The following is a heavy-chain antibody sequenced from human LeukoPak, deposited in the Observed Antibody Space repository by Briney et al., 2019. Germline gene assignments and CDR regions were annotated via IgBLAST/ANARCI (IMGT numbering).Heavy chain of an antibody. Sequence: SETLSPTCAVYGGSFSGYYWSWIRQPPGKGLEWIGEINHSGSTNYNPSLKSRVTISVDTSKNQFSLKLSSVTAADTAVYYCARGSTDLPYCSGGSCYYDYWGQGTLVTVSS. V-gene: IGHV4-34*01. CDR1: GGSFSGYY. J-gene: IGHJ4*02. D-gene: IGHD2-15*01. CDR2: INHSGST. CDR3: ARGSTDLPYCSGGSCYYDY.